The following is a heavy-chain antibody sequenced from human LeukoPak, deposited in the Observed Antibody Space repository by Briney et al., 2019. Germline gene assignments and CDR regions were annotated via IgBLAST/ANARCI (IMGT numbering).Heavy chain of an antibody. CDR3: VRAYSRGYSDDFDY. CDR2: ISGDNGSI. D-gene: IGHD6-25*01. J-gene: IGHJ4*02. CDR1: GFTFSDYY. V-gene: IGHV3-11*01. Sequence: GGSLRLSCAASGFTFSDYYMSWFRQAPGKGLEWLSYISGDNGSIYYADSVRGRFTISRDNAKNSLYLQVNSLRGEDTAVCYCVRAYSRGYSDDFDYWGQGTLVTVSS.